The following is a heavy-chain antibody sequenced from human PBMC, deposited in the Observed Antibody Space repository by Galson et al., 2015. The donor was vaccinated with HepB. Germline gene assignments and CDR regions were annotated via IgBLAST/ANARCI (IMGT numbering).Heavy chain of an antibody. CDR3: ARVDTAMGPRLDYYYYMDV. V-gene: IGHV4-30-4*01. Sequence: TCTVSGGSISSGDYYWSWIRQPPGKGLEWIGYIYYSGSTYYNPSLKSRVTISVDTSKNQFSLKLSSVTAADTAVYYCARVDTAMGPRLDYYYYMDVWGKGTTVTVSS. J-gene: IGHJ6*03. D-gene: IGHD5-18*01. CDR2: IYYSGST. CDR1: GGSISSGDYY.